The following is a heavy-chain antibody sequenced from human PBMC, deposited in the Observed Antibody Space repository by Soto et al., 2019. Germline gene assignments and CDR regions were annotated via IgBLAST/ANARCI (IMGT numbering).Heavy chain of an antibody. CDR2: ISCSSSTI. Sequence: GGSLRLSCAASGFTFSRYSMNWVRQAPGKGLEWVSYISCSSSTIYYADSVKGRFTISRDNAMNSLYLQMNSLRAEDTAIYSCAKGVSSSLSSSFDYWGQGTLVTVSS. J-gene: IGHJ4*02. CDR3: AKGVSSSLSSSFDY. V-gene: IGHV3-48*04. D-gene: IGHD6-13*01. CDR1: GFTFSRYS.